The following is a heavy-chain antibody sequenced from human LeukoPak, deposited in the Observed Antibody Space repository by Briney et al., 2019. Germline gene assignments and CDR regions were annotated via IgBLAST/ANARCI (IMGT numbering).Heavy chain of an antibody. CDR1: GYTFTGYY. CDR2: ITLNSGAT. V-gene: IGHV1-2*02. D-gene: IGHD3-3*01. CDR3: ARANFPLDAIDI. J-gene: IGHJ3*02. Sequence: ASVKVSCKASGYTFTGYYMHWVRQAPGQGLEWMGWITLNSGATNYAQKFQGRVTMTRDTSISTAYLELSRLRSDDTAVYYCARANFPLDAIDIWGQGTMVTVSS.